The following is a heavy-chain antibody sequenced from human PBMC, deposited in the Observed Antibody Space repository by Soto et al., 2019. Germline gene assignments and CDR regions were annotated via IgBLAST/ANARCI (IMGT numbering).Heavy chain of an antibody. CDR1: GATLCSSLW. Sequence: TLDLICALSGATLCSSLWWSWVQQPPGKTLEWLGEIFYSGSTKYNPSLNSRVTISADQSKNDFSLRLSSVTAADTAVYYCVHHGGVPYYHDFWGQGMLVT. CDR3: VHHGGVPYYHDF. D-gene: IGHD2-8*01. J-gene: IGHJ4*02. V-gene: IGHV4-4*02. CDR2: IFYSGST.